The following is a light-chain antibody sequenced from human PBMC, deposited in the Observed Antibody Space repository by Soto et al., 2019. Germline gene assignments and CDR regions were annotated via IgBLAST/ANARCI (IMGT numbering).Light chain of an antibody. CDR2: SNN. CDR1: SSNIGAGYD. Sequence: QSVLTQPPSVSGAPGQRVTISCTGSSSNIGAGYDVHWYQHLPGTAPKLLIFSNNQRPSGVPDRFSGSKSGTSASLAISGLQSEDEADYYCATWADGLNSYVFGTGTKLTVL. V-gene: IGLV1-40*01. J-gene: IGLJ1*01. CDR3: ATWADGLNSYV.